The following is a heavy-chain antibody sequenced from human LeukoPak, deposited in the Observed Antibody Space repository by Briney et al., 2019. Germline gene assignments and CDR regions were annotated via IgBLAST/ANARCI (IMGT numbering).Heavy chain of an antibody. V-gene: IGHV1-69*13. CDR1: GGTFSSYA. CDR2: IVPIFGTA. D-gene: IGHD2-2*01. J-gene: IGHJ4*02. Sequence: GASVTVSCTASGGTFSSYAISWVRQAPGQGLEWMGGIVPIFGTANYAQKFQGRVTITADESTSTAYMELSSLRSEDTAVYYCARVRIVGYCSSTSCYPFYFDYWGQGTLVTVSS. CDR3: ARVRIVGYCSSTSCYPFYFDY.